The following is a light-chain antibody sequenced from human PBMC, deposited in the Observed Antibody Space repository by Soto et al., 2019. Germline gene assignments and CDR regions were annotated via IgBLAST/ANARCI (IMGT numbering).Light chain of an antibody. CDR2: EAS. Sequence: DIQMTQSPSTLAASVGDRVTITCRASQSFTKWLAWYQQKPGKAPQLLIYEASRLKSGVPSRCSGSESGIEFTLTISSRQPDDFVSYYCQNYDSISSTTFGQGPKVEIK. V-gene: IGKV1-5*03. CDR3: QNYDSISSTT. J-gene: IGKJ1*01. CDR1: QSFTKW.